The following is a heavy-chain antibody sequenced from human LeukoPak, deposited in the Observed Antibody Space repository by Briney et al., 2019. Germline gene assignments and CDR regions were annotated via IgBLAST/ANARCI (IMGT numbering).Heavy chain of an antibody. D-gene: IGHD6-13*01. CDR2: IYYSGST. Sequence: PSETLSLTCTVSGGSISSYYWSWIRQPPGKGLEWIGYIYYSGSTNYNPSLKSRVTMSVDTSKNQFSLKLSSVTAADTAVYYCARVEYSSSWYGYYYYYMDVWGKGTTVTVSS. V-gene: IGHV4-59*12. CDR1: GGSISSYY. J-gene: IGHJ6*03. CDR3: ARVEYSSSWYGYYYYYMDV.